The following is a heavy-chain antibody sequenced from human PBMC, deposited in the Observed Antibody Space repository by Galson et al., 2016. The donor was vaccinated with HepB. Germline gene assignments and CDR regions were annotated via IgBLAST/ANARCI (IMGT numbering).Heavy chain of an antibody. CDR1: GGTISSPNHY. CDR3: ARVGGGDWKLDN. D-gene: IGHD2-21*02. Sequence: SETLSLTCSVSGGTISSPNHYWAWIRQPPGKGLEWIGNIYYNGDTYCNPPLRSRVTISIDMSKSQFSLKLTSMTAADTAVYYCARVGGGDWKLDNWGQGTLVAVSS. J-gene: IGHJ4*02. CDR2: IYYNGDT. V-gene: IGHV4-39*01.